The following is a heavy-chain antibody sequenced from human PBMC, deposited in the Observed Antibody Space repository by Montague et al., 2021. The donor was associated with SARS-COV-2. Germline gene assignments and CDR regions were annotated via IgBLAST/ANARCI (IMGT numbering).Heavy chain of an antibody. D-gene: IGHD2-8*01. V-gene: IGHV4-34*01. CDR1: GGSFSGYY. CDR2: INHSGST. Sequence: SQTLSLTCAVYGGSFSGYYWSWIRQPPGKGLEWIGEINHSGSTNYNPSLKSRVTISVDTSKNQFSLKLSSVTAADTAVYYCARANGYCFDYWGQGTLVTVSA. CDR3: ARANGYCFDY. J-gene: IGHJ4*02.